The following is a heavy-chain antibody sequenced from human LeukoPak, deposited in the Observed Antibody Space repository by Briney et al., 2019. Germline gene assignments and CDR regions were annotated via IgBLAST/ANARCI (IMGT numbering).Heavy chain of an antibody. Sequence: GGSLRLSCAASGFTFSSYAMSWVRQAPGKGLECISGFSGSGGSTYYADSVKGRFTISRDNSKNTLYLQMNSLRAEDTAVYYCAKRVDTWFDPWGQGTLVTVSS. V-gene: IGHV3-23*01. J-gene: IGHJ5*02. CDR3: AKRVDTWFDP. D-gene: IGHD3-9*01. CDR2: FSGSGGST. CDR1: GFTFSSYA.